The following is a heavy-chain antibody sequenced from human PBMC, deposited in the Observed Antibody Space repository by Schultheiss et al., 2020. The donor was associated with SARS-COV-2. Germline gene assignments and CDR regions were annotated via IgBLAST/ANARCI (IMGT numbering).Heavy chain of an antibody. CDR2: ISGSGGST. CDR3: AKDNSGYCSSTSCPYYYYYYMDV. V-gene: IGHV3-23*01. CDR1: GFTFSSYA. Sequence: GSLRLSCAASGFTFSSYAMSWVRQAPGKGLEWVSAISGSGGSTYYADSVKGRFTISRDNSKNTLYLQMNSLRAEDTAVYYCAKDNSGYCSSTSCPYYYYYYMDVWGKGTTVTVSS. D-gene: IGHD2-2*01. J-gene: IGHJ6*03.